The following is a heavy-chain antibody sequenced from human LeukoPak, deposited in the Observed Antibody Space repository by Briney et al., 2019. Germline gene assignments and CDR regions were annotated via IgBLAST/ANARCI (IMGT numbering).Heavy chain of an antibody. Sequence: TGGSLRLSCAASGFTFSSYWMSWVRQAPGKGLEWVANIKQDGSEKYYVDSVKGRFTISRDNAKNSLYLQMNSLRAEDTAVYYCAVEGDYYGSGSPYWGQGTLVTVSS. CDR2: IKQDGSEK. J-gene: IGHJ4*02. CDR1: GFTFSSYW. D-gene: IGHD3-10*01. V-gene: IGHV3-7*01. CDR3: AVEGDYYGSGSPY.